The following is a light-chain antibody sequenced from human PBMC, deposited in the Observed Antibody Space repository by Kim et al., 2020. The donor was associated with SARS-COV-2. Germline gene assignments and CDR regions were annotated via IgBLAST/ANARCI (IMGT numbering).Light chain of an antibody. V-gene: IGKV1-5*03. J-gene: IGKJ1*01. CDR2: QAS. Sequence: GNRVTITCRASQSVDGWLAWYQQQPGKAPKLLIYQASKLASGVPSRFSGSGSGTDFTLTISNLQPDDSAIYYCKQYETYWTFGPGTKVDIK. CDR3: KQYETYWT. CDR1: QSVDGW.